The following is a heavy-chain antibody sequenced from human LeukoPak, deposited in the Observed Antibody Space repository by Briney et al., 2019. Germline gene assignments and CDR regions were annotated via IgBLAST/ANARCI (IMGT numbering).Heavy chain of an antibody. J-gene: IGHJ4*02. CDR3: ARRITMTYTFDY. V-gene: IGHV3-30*01. CDR1: GFTFSSYA. Sequence: GGSLRLSCAASGFTFSSYAMHWVRQAPGKGLEWVAVISYDGSNKYYADSVKGRFTISRDNSKNTLYLQMNSLRAEDTAVYYCARRITMTYTFDYWGQGTLVTVSS. D-gene: IGHD3-22*01. CDR2: ISYDGSNK.